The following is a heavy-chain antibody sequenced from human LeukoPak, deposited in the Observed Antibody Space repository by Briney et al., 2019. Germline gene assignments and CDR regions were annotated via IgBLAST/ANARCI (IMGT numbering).Heavy chain of an antibody. CDR3: AKGIPWFGELTTLPYDY. J-gene: IGHJ4*02. CDR2: ISGSGGST. CDR1: RFTFSSYA. V-gene: IGHV3-23*01. D-gene: IGHD3-10*01. Sequence: PGGSLRLSCAASRFTFSSYAMSWVRQAPGKGLEWVSAISGSGGSTYYADSVKGRFTISRDNSKNTLYLQMNSLRAEDTAVYYCAKGIPWFGELTTLPYDYWGQGTLVTVSS.